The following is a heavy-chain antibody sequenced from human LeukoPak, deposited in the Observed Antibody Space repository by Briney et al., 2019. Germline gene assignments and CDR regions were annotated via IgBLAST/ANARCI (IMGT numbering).Heavy chain of an antibody. CDR2: IYSDGRT. Sequence: GGSLRLSCAASGFTVSNNYMNWVRQAPGKGLEWVSVIYSDGRTYYADSVKGRFTISRDNSKNTLYLQINSLRAEDTAVYYCAKSRTIGVSAADYWGQGTLVTVS. D-gene: IGHD6-19*01. CDR3: AKSRTIGVSAADY. J-gene: IGHJ4*02. CDR1: GFTVSNNY. V-gene: IGHV3-66*02.